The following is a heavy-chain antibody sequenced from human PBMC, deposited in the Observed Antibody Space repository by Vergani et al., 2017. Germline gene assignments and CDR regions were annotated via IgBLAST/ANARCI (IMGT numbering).Heavy chain of an antibody. Sequence: QVQLQQWGAGLLKPSETLSLTCAVYGGSFSGYCWSWIRQPPGKGLEWIGEINHSGSTNYNPSLKSRVTISVDTSKNQFSLKLSSVTAADTAVYYCARAYFFDYWGQGTLVTVSS. CDR3: ARAYFFDY. D-gene: IGHD3-10*01. CDR2: INHSGST. V-gene: IGHV4-34*01. CDR1: GGSFSGYC. J-gene: IGHJ4*02.